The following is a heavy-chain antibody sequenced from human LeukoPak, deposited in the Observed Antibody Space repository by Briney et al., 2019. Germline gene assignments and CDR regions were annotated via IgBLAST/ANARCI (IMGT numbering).Heavy chain of an antibody. Sequence: ASVKVSCKASGYTFTGYYMHWVRQAPGQGLEWMGRINPNRGGTNYAQKFQGRVTMTRDTSISTAYMELSRLRSEDTAVYYCARFPYCSSTSCAEAHYFDYWGQGTLVTVSS. D-gene: IGHD2-2*01. V-gene: IGHV1-2*06. CDR3: ARFPYCSSTSCAEAHYFDY. CDR2: INPNRGGT. J-gene: IGHJ4*02. CDR1: GYTFTGYY.